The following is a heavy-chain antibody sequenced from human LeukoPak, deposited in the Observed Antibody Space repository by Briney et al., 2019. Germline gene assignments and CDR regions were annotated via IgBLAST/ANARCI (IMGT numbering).Heavy chain of an antibody. CDR2: ISGSGGST. V-gene: IGHV3-23*01. Sequence: PGASLRLSCAASGFTFSSYAMSWVRQAPGKGLEWVSAISGSGGSTYYADSVKGRFTISRDNSKNTLYLQMNSLRAEDTAVYYCAKGHCSSTSCYLSWFDPWGQGTLVTGSS. CDR1: GFTFSSYA. J-gene: IGHJ5*02. CDR3: AKGHCSSTSCYLSWFDP. D-gene: IGHD2-2*01.